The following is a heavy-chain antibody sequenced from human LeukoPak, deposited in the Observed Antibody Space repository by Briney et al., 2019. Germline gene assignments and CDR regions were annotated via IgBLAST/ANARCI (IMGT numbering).Heavy chain of an antibody. Sequence: GGSLRLSCAASGFTFSSYGMHWVRQAPGKGLEWVAVISYDGSNKYYADSVKGRFTISRDNSKNTLYLQMNSLRAEDTAVYYCAKTPLPLPAPFDYWGQGTLVTVSS. V-gene: IGHV3-30*18. CDR1: GFTFSSYG. J-gene: IGHJ4*02. CDR3: AKTPLPLPAPFDY. CDR2: ISYDGSNK.